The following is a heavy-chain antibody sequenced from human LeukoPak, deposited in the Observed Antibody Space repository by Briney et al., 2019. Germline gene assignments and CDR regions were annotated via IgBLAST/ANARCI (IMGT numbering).Heavy chain of an antibody. Sequence: GGSLRLSCEASGFTFSSFTMNWVRQAPGKGLEWVSCISSSSSYIYYADSVKGRFTISRDNAKNSLYLQMNSLRAEDTAVYYCATIRFLEWLNAVGPTDAFDIWGQGTMVTVSS. CDR3: ATIRFLEWLNAVGPTDAFDI. V-gene: IGHV3-21*01. CDR2: ISSSSSYI. CDR1: GFTFSSFT. D-gene: IGHD3-3*01. J-gene: IGHJ3*02.